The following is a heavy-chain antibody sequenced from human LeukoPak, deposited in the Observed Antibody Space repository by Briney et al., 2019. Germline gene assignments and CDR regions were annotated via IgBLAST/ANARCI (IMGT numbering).Heavy chain of an antibody. V-gene: IGHV3-30*02. CDR2: IRHDESNK. Sequence: PGGSLRLSCAASGFTFSSYALSWVRQAPAKGLAWVEFIRHDESNKYYADSVKGRFTISRDNSKNTLYLQMNSLRAGDTAVYYCAKGSKLVVITRDHYMAVWGKGTTVTISS. D-gene: IGHD3-22*01. CDR1: GFTFSSYA. CDR3: AKGSKLVVITRDHYMAV. J-gene: IGHJ6*03.